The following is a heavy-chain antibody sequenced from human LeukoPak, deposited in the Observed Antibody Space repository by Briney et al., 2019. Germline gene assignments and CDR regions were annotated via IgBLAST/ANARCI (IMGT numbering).Heavy chain of an antibody. J-gene: IGHJ3*02. D-gene: IGHD2-2*02. Sequence: ASVKVSCKASGYTFTDYYLHWVRQAPGQRLEWMGYINPNIGVTNYAQKFQGRVTMTRDTSITTAYMELSRLRSDDTAVYYCAKFPTAIQPIWGQGTMVTVSS. CDR2: INPNIGVT. CDR1: GYTFTDYY. CDR3: AKFPTAIQPI. V-gene: IGHV1-2*02.